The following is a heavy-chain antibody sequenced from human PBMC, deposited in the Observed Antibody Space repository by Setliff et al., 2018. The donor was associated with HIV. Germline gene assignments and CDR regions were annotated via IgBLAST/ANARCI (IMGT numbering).Heavy chain of an antibody. CDR3: AYDSSGYYRSNAFDI. Sequence: LSLTCTVSGGSISSGSYYWSWIRQPAGKGLEWIGHIYTSGSTNYNPSLKSRVTISVDTSKNQFSLKLSSVTAADTAVYYCAYDSSGYYRSNAFDIWGQGTMVTVSS. V-gene: IGHV4-61*09. CDR1: GGSISSGSYY. J-gene: IGHJ3*02. D-gene: IGHD3-22*01. CDR2: IYTSGST.